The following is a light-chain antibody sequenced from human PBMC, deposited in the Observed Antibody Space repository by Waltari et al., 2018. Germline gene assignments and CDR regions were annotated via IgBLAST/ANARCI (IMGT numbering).Light chain of an antibody. CDR2: WAS. CDR3: QQYYSTPLT. CDR1: QSVLYSSNNNNY. Sequence: DIVMTQSPDSLAVSLGERATINCKSSQSVLYSSNNNNYLAWYQQNPGPPPKLLIYWASTRESGVPDRFSGSGSGTDFTLTISSLQAEDVAVYYCQQYYSTPLTFGGGTKVEIK. V-gene: IGKV4-1*01. J-gene: IGKJ4*01.